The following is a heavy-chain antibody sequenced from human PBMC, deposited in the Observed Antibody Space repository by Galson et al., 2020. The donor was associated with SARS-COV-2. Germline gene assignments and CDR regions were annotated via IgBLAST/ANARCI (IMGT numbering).Heavy chain of an antibody. V-gene: IGHV3-7*01. CDR2: IKQDGSEK. Sequence: GGSLRLSCAASGFTFSSYWMSWVRQAPGKGLEWVANIKQDGSEKYYVDSVKGRFTISRDNAKNSLYLQMNSLRAEDTAVYYCARDTGAVAGTDYYYGMDVWGQGTTVTFSS. J-gene: IGHJ6*02. CDR1: GFTFSSYW. CDR3: ARDTGAVAGTDYYYGMDV. D-gene: IGHD6-19*01.